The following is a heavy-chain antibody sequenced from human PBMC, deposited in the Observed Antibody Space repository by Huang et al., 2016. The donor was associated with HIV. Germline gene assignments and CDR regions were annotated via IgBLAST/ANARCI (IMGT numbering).Heavy chain of an antibody. Sequence: QVQLHQWGAGLLKPSETLSLTCAVYGGSFSGFYGSWIRQPPGKGLEWIGESTHSGSTNYNPSLKSRVTISEETSKNQFSLKLSSVTAADTAGYYCARAPHYGSGSYYYWGQGTLVTVSS. CDR1: GGSFSGFY. CDR3: ARAPHYGSGSYYY. V-gene: IGHV4-34*01. D-gene: IGHD3-10*01. J-gene: IGHJ4*02. CDR2: STHSGST.